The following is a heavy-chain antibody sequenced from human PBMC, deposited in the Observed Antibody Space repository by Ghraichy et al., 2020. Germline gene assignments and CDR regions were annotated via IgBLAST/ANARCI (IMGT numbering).Heavy chain of an antibody. CDR2: VGGGGGST. CDR1: GFTFSSYA. V-gene: IGHV3-23*01. J-gene: IGHJ4*02. Sequence: GGSLRLSCAASGFTFSSYAMSWVRQAPGKGLEWVSGVGGGGGSTYYADSVKGRFTISRDNSKNTLYLQMNSLRVEDTAIYYCARDRGGYSSGWYRDYWGQGTLVTVSS. D-gene: IGHD6-19*01. CDR3: ARDRGGYSSGWYRDY.